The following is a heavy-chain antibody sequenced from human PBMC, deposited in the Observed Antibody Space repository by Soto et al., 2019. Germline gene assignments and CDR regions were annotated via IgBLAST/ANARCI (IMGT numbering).Heavy chain of an antibody. CDR2: IYYSGST. Sequence: QVRLEESGPGLVKPSETLSLICSGAGGSVNNANDFWNWIRHHPENSLDWIGYIYYSGSTRYNPSFKTPATLSLETTRDQLDLRLNSLTVAETAVYFCARDADYGGSRGGMAVWGRGTTVTVSS. D-gene: IGHD4-17*01. J-gene: IGHJ6*02. CDR1: GGSVNNANDF. CDR3: ARDADYGGSRGGMAV. V-gene: IGHV4-31*01.